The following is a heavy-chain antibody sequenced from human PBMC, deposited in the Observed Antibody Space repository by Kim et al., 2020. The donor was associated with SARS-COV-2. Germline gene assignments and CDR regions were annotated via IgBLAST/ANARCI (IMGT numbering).Heavy chain of an antibody. J-gene: IGHJ6*02. Sequence: ASVKVSCKASGYTFTSYYMHWVRQAPGQGLEWMGIINPSGGSTSYAQKFQGRVTMTRDTSTSTVYMELSSLRSEDTAVYYCASPDGDTAMEYYGMDVWGQGTTVTVSS. CDR2: INPSGGST. D-gene: IGHD5-18*01. V-gene: IGHV1-46*01. CDR3: ASPDGDTAMEYYGMDV. CDR1: GYTFTSYY.